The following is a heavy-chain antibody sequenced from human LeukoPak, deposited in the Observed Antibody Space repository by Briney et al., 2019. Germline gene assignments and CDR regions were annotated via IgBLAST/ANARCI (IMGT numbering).Heavy chain of an antibody. V-gene: IGHV3-30*18. CDR3: AKDLDYGSGSPPI. J-gene: IGHJ3*02. D-gene: IGHD3-10*01. CDR1: GFTFSSYW. Sequence: PGGSLRLSCAASGFTFSSYWMSWVRQAPGKGLEWVAVISYDGSNKYYADSVKGRFTISRDNSKNTLYLQMNSLRAEDTAVYYCAKDLDYGSGSPPIWGQGTMVTVSS. CDR2: ISYDGSNK.